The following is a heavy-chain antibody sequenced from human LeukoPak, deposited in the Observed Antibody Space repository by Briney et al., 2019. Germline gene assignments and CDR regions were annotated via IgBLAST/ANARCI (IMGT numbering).Heavy chain of an antibody. CDR1: GYTFSDYY. V-gene: IGHV1-2*02. D-gene: IGHD6-13*01. CDR2: INPNSGVT. Sequence: ASVKVSCKASGYTFSDYYMHWVRQAPGQGLEWMGWINPNSGVTMYAQNFQGRVTMTRDTSISTAYMDLSRLRSDDTAVYYCARGGDSSSWYGWFDPWGQGTLVTVSS. J-gene: IGHJ5*02. CDR3: ARGGDSSSWYGWFDP.